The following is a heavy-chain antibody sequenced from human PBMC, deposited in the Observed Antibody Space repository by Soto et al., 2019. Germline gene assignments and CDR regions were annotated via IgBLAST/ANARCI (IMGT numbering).Heavy chain of an antibody. CDR3: AREIRGYSYGRYYDYYGMDV. CDR1: GGSFSGYY. V-gene: IGHV4-34*01. D-gene: IGHD5-18*01. CDR2: INHSGST. Sequence: SETLSLTCAVYGGSFSGYYWSWIRQPPGKGLEWIGEINHSGSTNYNPSVKSRVTISVDTSKNQFSQKLSSVTAADTAVYYCAREIRGYSYGRYYDYYGMDVWGQGTTVTVSS. J-gene: IGHJ6*02.